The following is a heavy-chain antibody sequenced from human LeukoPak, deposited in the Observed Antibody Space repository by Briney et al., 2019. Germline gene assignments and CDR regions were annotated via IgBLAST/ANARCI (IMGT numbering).Heavy chain of an antibody. V-gene: IGHV4-39*07. D-gene: IGHD2-2*01. J-gene: IGHJ4*02. CDR3: ARAPGRPAAVFDY. Sequence: PSETLSLTCTVSGGSISSSSYYWGWIRQPPGKGLEWIGEINHSGSTNYNPSLKSRVTISVDTSKNQFSLKLSSVTAADTAVYYCARAPGRPAAVFDYWGQGTLVTVSS. CDR1: GGSISSSSYY. CDR2: INHSGST.